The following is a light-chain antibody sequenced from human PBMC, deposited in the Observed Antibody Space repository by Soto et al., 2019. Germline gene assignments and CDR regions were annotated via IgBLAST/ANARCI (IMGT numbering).Light chain of an antibody. CDR2: KAS. J-gene: IGKJ1*01. V-gene: IGKV1-5*03. CDR3: QQYNTFSGT. CDR1: QSISSW. Sequence: DIQMTQSPSTLSASVGDRVTITCRASQSISSWLAWYQQKPGKAPKLLIYKASSLESGVPSRFSGSGSGTEFILTISSLQPDDSANYFCQQYNTFSGTFGQGTKVEIK.